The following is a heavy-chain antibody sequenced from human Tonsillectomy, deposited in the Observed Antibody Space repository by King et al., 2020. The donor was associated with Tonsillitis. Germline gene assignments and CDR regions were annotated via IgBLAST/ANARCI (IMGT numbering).Heavy chain of an antibody. J-gene: IGHJ3*02. V-gene: IGHV3-23*04. CDR1: VFTFSSYA. CDR3: AKDRTPATATVGSVAFDI. Sequence: EVQLVESGGGLVQPGGSLRLSCAASVFTFSSYAMSCVRQAPGKGLEWVSAISVRGGSTYSADSVKGRFTISRDHSKNTLYLQMNRLRAEDTAVYYCAKDRTPATATVGSVAFDIWGQGTMVTVSS. D-gene: IGHD2-15*01. CDR2: ISVRGGST.